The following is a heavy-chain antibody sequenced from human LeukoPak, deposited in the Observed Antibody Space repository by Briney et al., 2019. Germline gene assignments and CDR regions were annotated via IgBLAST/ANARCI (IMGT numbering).Heavy chain of an antibody. J-gene: IGHJ4*02. CDR2: INHSGST. CDR1: GGSFSGYY. V-gene: IGHV4-34*01. CDR3: ARGRYSSSSPFFDY. Sequence: SETLSLTCAVYGGSFSGYYWSWLRQPPGKGLEWIGEINHSGSTNYNPSLKSRVTISVDTSKNQFSLKLSSVTAADTAVYYCARGRYSSSSPFFDYWGQGTLVTVSS. D-gene: IGHD6-6*01.